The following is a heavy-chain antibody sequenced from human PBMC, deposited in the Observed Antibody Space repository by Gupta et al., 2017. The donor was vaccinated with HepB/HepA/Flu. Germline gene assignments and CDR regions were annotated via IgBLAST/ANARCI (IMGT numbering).Heavy chain of an antibody. J-gene: IGHJ5*02. CDR3: AKAGGP. CDR1: GFTFSSYW. Sequence: EVQLVESGGGLVQPGGSLRLSCAASGFTFSSYWMHWVRQAPGKGLVWVSLINPDATRTNYADSVKGRFTISRDNAKNTLYLQMNSLRAEDTAVYYCAKAGGPWGQGTLVTVSS. V-gene: IGHV3-74*01. CDR2: INPDATRT. D-gene: IGHD2-15*01.